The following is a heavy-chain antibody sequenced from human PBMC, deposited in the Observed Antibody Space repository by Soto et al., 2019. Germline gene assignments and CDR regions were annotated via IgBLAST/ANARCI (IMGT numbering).Heavy chain of an antibody. CDR3: ARDQQLVPLPYYYGMDV. J-gene: IGHJ6*02. Sequence: LSLTCTVSGGSISSGDYYWSWIRQPPGKGLEWIGYIYYSGSTYYNPSLKSRVTISVDTSKNQFSLKLSSVTAADTAVYYCARDQQLVPLPYYYGMDVWGQGTTVTVSS. D-gene: IGHD6-13*01. V-gene: IGHV4-30-4*01. CDR1: GGSISSGDYY. CDR2: IYYSGST.